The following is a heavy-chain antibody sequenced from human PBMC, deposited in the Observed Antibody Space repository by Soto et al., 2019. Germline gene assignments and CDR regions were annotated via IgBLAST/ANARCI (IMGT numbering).Heavy chain of an antibody. J-gene: IGHJ4*02. Sequence: QVQLVQSGAEVKKPGSSVKVSCKASGGTFSSYTISWVRQAPGQGLEWMGRIIPILGIANYAQKFQGRVTITADKSTSTAYMELSSLRSEDTAVYYCARDSRIAAGPTDFDYWGQGTLVTVSS. D-gene: IGHD6-13*01. CDR1: GGTFSSYT. V-gene: IGHV1-69*08. CDR3: ARDSRIAAGPTDFDY. CDR2: IIPILGIA.